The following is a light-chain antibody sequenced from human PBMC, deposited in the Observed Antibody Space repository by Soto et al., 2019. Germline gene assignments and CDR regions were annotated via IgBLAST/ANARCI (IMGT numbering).Light chain of an antibody. CDR3: QQSYSAPLT. V-gene: IGKV1-39*01. CDR1: QSISNY. Sequence: DIQMTQSPPSLSASVGDRVTITCRASQSISNYLNWYQQMPGKAPKVLIYAASSLQSGVPSRFSGSVSGTDFTLTISSLQPEDFATYHCQQSYSAPLTFGGGTKVEIK. J-gene: IGKJ4*01. CDR2: AAS.